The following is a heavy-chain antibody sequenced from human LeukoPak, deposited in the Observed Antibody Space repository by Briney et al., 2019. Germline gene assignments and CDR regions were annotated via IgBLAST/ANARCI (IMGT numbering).Heavy chain of an antibody. CDR1: GFTFSSYA. CDR3: AREGILLGAFDI. D-gene: IGHD2-15*01. V-gene: IGHV3-30*04. CDR2: ISYDGSNK. Sequence: PGGSLRLSCAASGFTFSSYAMHWVRQAPGKGLEWVAVISYDGSNKYYADSVKGRFTISRDNSKNTLYLQMNSLRAEDTAVYYCAREGILLGAFDIWGQGTMVTVSS. J-gene: IGHJ3*02.